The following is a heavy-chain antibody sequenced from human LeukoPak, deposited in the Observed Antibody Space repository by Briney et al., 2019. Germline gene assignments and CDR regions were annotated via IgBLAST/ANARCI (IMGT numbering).Heavy chain of an antibody. CDR2: IYTSGST. CDR3: ARADYGDSLNWYFDL. V-gene: IGHV4-4*07. D-gene: IGHD4-17*01. J-gene: IGHJ2*01. CDR1: GGSISSYY. Sequence: PSETLSLTCTVSGGSISSYYWGWIRQPAGKGLEWIGRIYTSGSTNYNPSLKSRVTMSVDTSKNRFSPKLSSVTAADTAVYYCARADYGDSLNWYFDLWGRGTLVTVSS.